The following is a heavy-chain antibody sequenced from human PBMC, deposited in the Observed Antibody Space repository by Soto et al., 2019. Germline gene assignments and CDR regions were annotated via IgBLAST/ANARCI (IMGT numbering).Heavy chain of an antibody. J-gene: IGHJ5*02. CDR3: ARDRQEGSYHPPWFDP. V-gene: IGHV1-69*04. CDR2: IIPILGIA. Sequence: GGSVEVSCKGSGGTLNRYTINWVGQGPGKGLEWMGRIIPILGIANYAQKFQGRVTITADKSTSTAYMELSSLRSEDTAVYYCARDRQEGSYHPPWFDPWGQGTLVTVSS. CDR1: GGTLNRYT. D-gene: IGHD3-16*02.